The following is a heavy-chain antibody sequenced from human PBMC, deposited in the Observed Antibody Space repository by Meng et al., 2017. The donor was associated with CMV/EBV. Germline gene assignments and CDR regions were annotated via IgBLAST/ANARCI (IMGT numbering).Heavy chain of an antibody. CDR3: ARDLGCGGDCYSFP. J-gene: IGHJ5*02. V-gene: IGHV1-46*01. D-gene: IGHD2-21*01. Sequence: ASGETFTSYYMHWVRQAPGQGLEWMGIINPSGGSTSYAQKFQGRVTMTRDTSTSTVYMELSSLRSEDTAVYYCARDLGCGGDCYSFPWGQGTLVTVSS. CDR1: GETFTSYY. CDR2: INPSGGST.